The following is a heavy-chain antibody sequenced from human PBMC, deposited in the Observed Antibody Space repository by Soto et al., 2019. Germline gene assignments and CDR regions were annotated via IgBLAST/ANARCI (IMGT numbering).Heavy chain of an antibody. J-gene: IGHJ4*02. CDR1: GYTCTSFG. CDR3: AKQVYSSSWYLFDY. Sequence: ASVKVSGKASGYTCTSFGISWGRKTHRQGLEWMGGIIAIYGKTNYAQKFQGRVTITTDESTSTAYMELSSLRSEDTAVYYCAKQVYSSSWYLFDYWGQGTLVTVSS. D-gene: IGHD6-13*01. CDR2: IIAIYGKT. V-gene: IGHV1-18*01.